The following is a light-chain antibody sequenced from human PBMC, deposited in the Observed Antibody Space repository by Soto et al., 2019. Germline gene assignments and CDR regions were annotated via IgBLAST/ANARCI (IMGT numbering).Light chain of an antibody. CDR3: SAYSGSSTWV. J-gene: IGLJ2*01. CDR2: EVY. Sequence: QSAPTQPPSASGSPGQSVTFSCTGTSSDVGGYNYVSWYQQYPGKAPKLMIYEVYKRPSGVPDRFSGSKSGNTASLTVSGLQPEDEADYYCSAYSGSSTWVFGGGTKRTVL. V-gene: IGLV2-8*01. CDR1: SSDVGGYNY.